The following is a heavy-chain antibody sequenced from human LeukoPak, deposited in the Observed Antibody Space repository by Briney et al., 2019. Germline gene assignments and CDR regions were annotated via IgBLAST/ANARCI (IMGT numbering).Heavy chain of an antibody. V-gene: IGHV1-2*02. J-gene: IGHJ4*02. Sequence: ASVKVSCKASGYTFTGYYMHWVRQAPGQGLEWMRWINPNSGGTNYAQKFQGRVTMTRDTSISTAYMELSRLRSDDTAVYYCARGYDFWSGYSPFDYWGQGTLVTVSS. CDR1: GYTFTGYY. CDR2: INPNSGGT. D-gene: IGHD3-3*01. CDR3: ARGYDFWSGYSPFDY.